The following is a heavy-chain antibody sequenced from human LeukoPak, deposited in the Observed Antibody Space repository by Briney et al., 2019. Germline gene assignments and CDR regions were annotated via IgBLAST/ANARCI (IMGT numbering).Heavy chain of an antibody. Sequence: AAVKVSCKASGGTFSSDAIRWGRQAPEQGLEWMGGVIAIFGTSNYAQKFQGRVTITTDESTTTAYMELSSLRSEDTAVSYCARAPLHYDSSGYSWSNWSDPWGQGTLVTVSS. J-gene: IGHJ5*02. V-gene: IGHV1-69*05. CDR3: ARAPLHYDSSGYSWSNWSDP. CDR2: VIAIFGTS. D-gene: IGHD3-22*01. CDR1: GGTFSSDA.